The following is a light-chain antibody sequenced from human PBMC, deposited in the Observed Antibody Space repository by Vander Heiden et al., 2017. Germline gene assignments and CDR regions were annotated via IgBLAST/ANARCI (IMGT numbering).Light chain of an antibody. CDR3: QVWDSYTDHQA. J-gene: IGLJ2*01. CDR1: NIGGKT. CDR2: DDS. V-gene: IGLV3-21*02. Sequence: SYVLTPPPPVSVAPGQTARITCGGDNIGGKTVHWYQQKPGQAPVLVVYDDSDRPSEIPGRFSGANSGNTATLTISRAEAGDEADYYCQVWDSYTDHQAFGGGTKLTVL.